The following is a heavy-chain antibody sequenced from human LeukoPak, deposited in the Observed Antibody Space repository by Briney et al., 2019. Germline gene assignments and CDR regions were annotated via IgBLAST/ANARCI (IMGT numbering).Heavy chain of an antibody. J-gene: IGHJ4*02. V-gene: IGHV3-23*01. CDR2: MIDSGDST. CDR1: GFXFSSYA. Sequence: GGSLRLSCAASGFXFSSYAINWVRQAPGKGLESFSVMIDSGDSTYYADSVKGRYTLSRDNSMNTLYLQMNSLRAEDTAVYYCAKHGGSSGWWYLENWGQGTLVTVSS. CDR3: AKHGGSSGWWYLEN. D-gene: IGHD6-19*01.